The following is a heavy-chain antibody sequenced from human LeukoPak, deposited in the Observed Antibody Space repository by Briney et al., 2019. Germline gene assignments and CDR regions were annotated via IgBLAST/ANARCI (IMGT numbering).Heavy chain of an antibody. CDR2: IYTSGST. CDR1: SGSISSGSYY. CDR3: ARIGSTRSSDY. J-gene: IGHJ4*02. V-gene: IGHV4-61*02. Sequence: SETLSLTCTVSSGSISSGSYYWSWIRQPAGKGLEWIGRIYTSGSTNYNPSLKSRVTISVDTSKNQFSLKLSSVTAADTAVYYCARIGSTRSSDYWGQGTLVTVSS. D-gene: IGHD2-2*01.